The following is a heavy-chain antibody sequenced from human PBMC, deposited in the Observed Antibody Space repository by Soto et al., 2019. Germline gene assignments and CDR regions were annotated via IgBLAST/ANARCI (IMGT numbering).Heavy chain of an antibody. D-gene: IGHD2-15*01. V-gene: IGHV3-7*01. CDR1: GFTFETSW. Sequence: GGSLTLSCAASGFTFETSWMTWVRQAPGKGLEWVANIKQDGSEKYYLDSVKGRFTISRDNAKNSLYLQMNSLRVEDTAVYFCVRERIASWGQGT. J-gene: IGHJ4*02. CDR2: IKQDGSEK. CDR3: VRERIAS.